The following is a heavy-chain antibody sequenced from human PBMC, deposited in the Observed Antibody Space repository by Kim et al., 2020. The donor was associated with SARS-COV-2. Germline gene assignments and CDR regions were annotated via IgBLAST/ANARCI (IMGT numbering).Heavy chain of an antibody. Sequence: GGSLRLSCAASGFTFDDYAMHWVRQAPGKGLEWVSGISWNSGSIGYADSVKGRFTISRDNAKNSLYLQMNSLRAEDTALYYCAKAAAFRVTTFPDYWGQGTLVTVSS. CDR2: ISWNSGSI. CDR3: AKAAAFRVTTFPDY. V-gene: IGHV3-9*01. J-gene: IGHJ4*02. CDR1: GFTFDDYA. D-gene: IGHD4-17*01.